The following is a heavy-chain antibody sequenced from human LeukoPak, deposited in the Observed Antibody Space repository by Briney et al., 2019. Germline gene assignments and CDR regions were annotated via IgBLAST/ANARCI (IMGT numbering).Heavy chain of an antibody. Sequence: GGSLRLSCAASGFTFSSYAMHWVRQAPGKGLEWVAVISYDGSNKYYADSVKGRFTISRDNSKNTLYLQMNSLRAEDTAVYYCARSADYGDSYFDYWGQGTLVTVPS. CDR2: ISYDGSNK. CDR3: ARSADYGDSYFDY. CDR1: GFTFSSYA. J-gene: IGHJ4*02. V-gene: IGHV3-30-3*01. D-gene: IGHD4-17*01.